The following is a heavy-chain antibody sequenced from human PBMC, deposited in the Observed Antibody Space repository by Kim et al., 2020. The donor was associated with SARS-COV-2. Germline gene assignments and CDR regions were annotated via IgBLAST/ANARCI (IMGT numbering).Heavy chain of an antibody. CDR2: IYYSGST. Sequence: SETLSLTCTVSGGSISSGGYYWSWIRQYPGKGLEWIGYIYYSGSTYYNPSLRSRVSISVDTSKNQFSLKLNSVTAADTAVYYCARYCSSTSCRWFDPWGQRTLGTVSS. J-gene: IGHJ5*02. V-gene: IGHV4-31*03. CDR3: ARYCSSTSCRWFDP. D-gene: IGHD2-2*01. CDR1: GGSISSGGYY.